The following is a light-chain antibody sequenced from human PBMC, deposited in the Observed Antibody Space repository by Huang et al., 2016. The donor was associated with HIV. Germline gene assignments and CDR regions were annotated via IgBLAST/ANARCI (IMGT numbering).Light chain of an antibody. Sequence: EIVLTQSPATLSLSPGERATLSCRASQSVSSYLAWYQQKPGQAPRLLIYDASNRATGIPARCSGSGSGTDFTLTISSLQPEDFAVYYCQQRSSWLLTFGGGTKVEIK. CDR2: DAS. V-gene: IGKV3-11*01. CDR1: QSVSSY. J-gene: IGKJ4*01. CDR3: QQRSSWLLT.